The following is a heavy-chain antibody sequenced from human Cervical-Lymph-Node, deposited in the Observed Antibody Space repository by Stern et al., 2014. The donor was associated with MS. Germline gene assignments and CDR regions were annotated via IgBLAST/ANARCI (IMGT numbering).Heavy chain of an antibody. CDR1: GGTFSSLA. J-gene: IGHJ4*02. CDR3: ARDKEAHYFDS. CDR2: IIPMFGAA. V-gene: IGHV1-69*01. Sequence: VQLXXXGAEERKPGSSVKVSCKASGGTFSSLAISWLRQAPGQGLEWMGGIIPMFGAANYAQKFQGTVMITADESTNTVYMELSSLRSEDAALYYCARDKEAHYFDSWGQGTLVTVSS.